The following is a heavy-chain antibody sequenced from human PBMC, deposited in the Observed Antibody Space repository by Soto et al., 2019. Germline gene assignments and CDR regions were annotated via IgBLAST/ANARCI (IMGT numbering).Heavy chain of an antibody. CDR2: ISGSGGST. Sequence: EVQLLESGGGLVQPGGSLRLSCAASGFTFSSYAMSWVRQAPGKGLEWVSAISGSGGSTYYADSVKGRFTISRDNSKNTLYLQMNCLRAEDTAVYYCAKDHDYGDYSPLGVWGQGTTVTVSS. D-gene: IGHD4-17*01. J-gene: IGHJ6*02. CDR3: AKDHDYGDYSPLGV. V-gene: IGHV3-23*01. CDR1: GFTFSSYA.